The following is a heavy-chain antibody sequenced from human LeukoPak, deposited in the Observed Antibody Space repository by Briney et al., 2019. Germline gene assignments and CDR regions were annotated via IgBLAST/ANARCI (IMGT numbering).Heavy chain of an antibody. CDR1: GFTVGSNY. CDR3: AKDTGYSSGWPIDY. J-gene: IGHJ4*02. CDR2: ISGSGGST. D-gene: IGHD6-19*01. Sequence: GGSLRLSCAASGFTVGSNYMSWVRQAPGKGLEWVSAISGSGGSTYYADSVKGRFTISRDNSKNTLYLQMNSLRAEDTAVYYCAKDTGYSSGWPIDYWGQGTLVTVSS. V-gene: IGHV3-23*01.